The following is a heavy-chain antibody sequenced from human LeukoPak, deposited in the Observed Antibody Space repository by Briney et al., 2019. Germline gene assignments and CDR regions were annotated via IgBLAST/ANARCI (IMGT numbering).Heavy chain of an antibody. V-gene: IGHV4-4*07. CDR2: IYSTGST. D-gene: IGHD5-12*01. CDR1: GGSISGCY. CDR3: ARGRYTDWYFDL. Sequence: SETLSLTCTVSGGSISGCYWRWIRQPAGRGLEWIGRIYSTGSTNYHPSFKSRVTMSVDTSKNQFSLNLSSVTDADTAVYYCARGRYTDWYFDLWGRGTLVTVSS. J-gene: IGHJ2*01.